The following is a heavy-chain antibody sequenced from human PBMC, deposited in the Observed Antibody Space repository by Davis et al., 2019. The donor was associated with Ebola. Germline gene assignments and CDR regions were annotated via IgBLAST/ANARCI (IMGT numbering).Heavy chain of an antibody. Sequence: PGGSLRLSCTVSGGSISSYYWSWIRQPPGKGLEWIGYIYYSGSTNYNPSLKSRVTISVDTSKNQFSLKLSSVTAADTAVYYCARRRYGGNSSDAFDIWGQGTMVTVSS. V-gene: IGHV4-59*08. J-gene: IGHJ3*02. CDR1: GGSISSYY. D-gene: IGHD4-23*01. CDR2: IYYSGST. CDR3: ARRRYGGNSSDAFDI.